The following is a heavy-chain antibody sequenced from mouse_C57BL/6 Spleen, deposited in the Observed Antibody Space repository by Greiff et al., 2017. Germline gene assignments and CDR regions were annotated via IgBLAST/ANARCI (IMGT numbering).Heavy chain of an antibody. V-gene: IGHV1-9*01. Sequence: QVQLQQSGAELMKPGASVKLSCKATGYTFTGYWIEWVKQRPGHGLEWIGEILPGSGSTNYNEKFKGKATFTAYTSSNPAYMQLSSLTTEDSAIYYCARGIYDGYFYWYFDGWGTGTTVTVSS. CDR1: GYTFTGYW. D-gene: IGHD2-3*01. J-gene: IGHJ1*03. CDR3: ARGIYDGYFYWYFDG. CDR2: ILPGSGST.